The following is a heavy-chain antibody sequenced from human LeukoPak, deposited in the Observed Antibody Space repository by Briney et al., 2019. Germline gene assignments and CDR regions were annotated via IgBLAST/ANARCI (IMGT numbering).Heavy chain of an antibody. Sequence: PSETLSLTCTVSGGSISSSSYYWGWIRQPPGKGLEWIGSIYYSGSTYSNPSLQSRVTISVDTSKNQFSLKLNSVTAADTAVYYCARDPIAAADSDAFDIWGQGTMVTVSS. J-gene: IGHJ3*02. CDR1: GGSISSSSYY. CDR2: IYYSGST. D-gene: IGHD6-13*01. CDR3: ARDPIAAADSDAFDI. V-gene: IGHV4-39*02.